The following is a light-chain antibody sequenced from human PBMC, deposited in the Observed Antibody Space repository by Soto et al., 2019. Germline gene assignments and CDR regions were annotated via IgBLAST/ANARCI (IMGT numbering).Light chain of an antibody. J-gene: IGKJ3*01. CDR3: QQYYSTPFT. V-gene: IGKV4-1*01. CDR1: QSVLYSSNNKNY. Sequence: DIVMTQSLDSLAVSLGERATINCKSSQSVLYSSNNKNYLAWYQQKAGQPPKLLIYWASTRGAGVPDRFSGSGSGTDFTLTISRLQAEDVAVYYCQQYYSTPFTFGPGTKVNLK. CDR2: WAS.